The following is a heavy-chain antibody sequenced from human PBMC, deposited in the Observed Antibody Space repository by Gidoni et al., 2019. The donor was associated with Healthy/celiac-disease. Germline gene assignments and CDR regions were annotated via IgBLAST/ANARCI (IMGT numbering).Heavy chain of an antibody. J-gene: IGHJ5*02. CDR1: GFTFSSDS. CDR2: ISSSSSTI. CDR3: ARDSAPDLGIVVVTRDNWFDP. V-gene: IGHV3-48*04. Sequence: EVQLVESGGGLVQPGGSLRLSCAASGFTFSSDSMNWVRQAPGKGLEWVSYISSSSSTIYYADSVKGRFTISRDNAKNSLYLQMNSLRAEDTAVYYCARDSAPDLGIVVVTRDNWFDPWGQGTLVTVSS. D-gene: IGHD3-22*01.